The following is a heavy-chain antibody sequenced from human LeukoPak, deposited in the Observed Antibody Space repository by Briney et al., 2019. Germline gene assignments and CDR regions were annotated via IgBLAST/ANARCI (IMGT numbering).Heavy chain of an antibody. Sequence: PGGSLRLSCAASGFTFDDYGMSWVRQAPGKGLEWVSGINWNGGSTGYADSVKGRSTISRDNAKNSLCLQMNSLRAEDTALYYCARGSAHYYDSSGYYYYWYFDLWGRGTLVTVSS. J-gene: IGHJ2*01. V-gene: IGHV3-20*04. CDR2: INWNGGST. CDR3: ARGSAHYYDSSGYYYYWYFDL. D-gene: IGHD3-22*01. CDR1: GFTFDDYG.